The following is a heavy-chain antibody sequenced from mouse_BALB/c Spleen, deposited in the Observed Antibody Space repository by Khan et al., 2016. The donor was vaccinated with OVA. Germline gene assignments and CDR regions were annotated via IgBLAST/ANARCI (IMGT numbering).Heavy chain of an antibody. CDR2: INPYNGNT. Sequence: EVQLQQSGPELVKPGASMKISCKASGYSFTGYTMNWVKQSHGKNLEWIGLINPYNGNTNYNQKFKAKATLTIDKSSSTAFLELLRLTSEDSAVFFCERYEYYGRRDALDYWGQGTSVTVSS. V-gene: IGHV1-18*01. D-gene: IGHD1-1*01. CDR1: GYSFTGYT. J-gene: IGHJ4*01. CDR3: ERYEYYGRRDALDY.